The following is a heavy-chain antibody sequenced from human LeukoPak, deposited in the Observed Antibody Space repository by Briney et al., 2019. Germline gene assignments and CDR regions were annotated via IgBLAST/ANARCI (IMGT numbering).Heavy chain of an antibody. V-gene: IGHV4-30-4*08. J-gene: IGHJ4*02. CDR1: GGSISSGDYY. Sequence: SETLSLTCTVSGGSISSGDYYWSWIRQPPGKGLEWIGYIYYSGSTYYNPSLKSRVTIPVDTSKNQFSLKLSSVTAADTAVYYCARGSSSSEDYWGQGTLVTVSS. CDR2: IYYSGST. D-gene: IGHD6-6*01. CDR3: ARGSSSSEDY.